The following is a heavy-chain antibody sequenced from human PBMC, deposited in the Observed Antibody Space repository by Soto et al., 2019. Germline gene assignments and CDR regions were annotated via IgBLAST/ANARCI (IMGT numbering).Heavy chain of an antibody. CDR2: INPNSGGT. J-gene: IGHJ6*02. V-gene: IGHV1-2*02. Sequence: GPVKVSCKASGYTFTGYYMHWVRQAPGQGLEWMGWINPNSGGTNYAQKFQGRVTMTRDTSISTAYMELSRLRSDDTAVYYCARDPVAGTGGHSYYYYGMDVWGQGTTVTVSS. CDR3: ARDPVAGTGGHSYYYYGMDV. D-gene: IGHD6-19*01. CDR1: GYTFTGYY.